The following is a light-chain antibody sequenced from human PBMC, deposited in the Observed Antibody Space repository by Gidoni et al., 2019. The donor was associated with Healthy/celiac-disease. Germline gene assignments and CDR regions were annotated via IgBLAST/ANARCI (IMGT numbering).Light chain of an antibody. Sequence: EIVLTQSPATLSLSPGERATLSCRASQSVSSYLAWYQQKPGQAPRLLIYDASNSATGIPARFSGSGSGTDFTLTIISLEPEDFAVYYCQQRSNWPYSFGQXTKLEIK. CDR2: DAS. J-gene: IGKJ2*03. CDR3: QQRSNWPYS. CDR1: QSVSSY. V-gene: IGKV3-11*01.